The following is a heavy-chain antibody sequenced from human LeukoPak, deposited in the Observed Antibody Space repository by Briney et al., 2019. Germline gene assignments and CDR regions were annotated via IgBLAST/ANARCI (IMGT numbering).Heavy chain of an antibody. J-gene: IGHJ4*02. CDR3: ASGPRSSEWYSIDN. D-gene: IGHD6-19*01. Sequence: SETLSLTSTVSGGSISSYYWSWIRQPAGKGLEWIGRIYSSGSTNYNPSLKSRVTVSVDTSKNQFSLKLSSVTAADTAVYYCASGPRSSEWYSIDNWGRGTLVTVSS. CDR2: IYSSGST. CDR1: GGSISSYY. V-gene: IGHV4-4*07.